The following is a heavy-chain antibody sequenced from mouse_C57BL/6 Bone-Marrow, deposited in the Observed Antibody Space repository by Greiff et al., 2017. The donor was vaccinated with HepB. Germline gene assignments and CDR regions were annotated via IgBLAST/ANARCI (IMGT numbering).Heavy chain of an antibody. J-gene: IGHJ4*01. D-gene: IGHD1-1*01. V-gene: IGHV14-4*01. Sequence: VQLQQSGAELVRPGASVKLSCTASGFNIKDDYMHWVKQRPEQGLEWIGWIDPENGDTEYASKFQGKATITADTSSNTAYLQLSSLTSEDTAVYYCFIYYYGSSSSDGAMDYWGQGTSVTVSS. CDR1: GFNIKDDY. CDR2: IDPENGDT. CDR3: FIYYYGSSSSDGAMDY.